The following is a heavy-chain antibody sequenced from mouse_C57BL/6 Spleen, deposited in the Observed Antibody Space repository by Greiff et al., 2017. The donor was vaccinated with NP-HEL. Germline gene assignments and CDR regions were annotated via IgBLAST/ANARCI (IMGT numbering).Heavy chain of an antibody. CDR2: IYPRDGST. J-gene: IGHJ2*01. CDR1: GYTFTDHT. V-gene: IGHV1-78*01. D-gene: IGHD2-4*01. CDR3: ARLLYDYEGPYCFDY. Sequence: VQLQQSDAELVKPGASVKISCKVSGYTFTDHTIHWMKQRPEQGLEWIGYIYPRDGSTKYNEKFKGKATLTADKSSSTAYMQLNSLTSEDSAVYFCARLLYDYEGPYCFDYWGQGTTLTVSS.